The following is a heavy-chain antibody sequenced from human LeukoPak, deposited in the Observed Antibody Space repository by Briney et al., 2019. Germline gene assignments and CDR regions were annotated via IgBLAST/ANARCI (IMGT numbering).Heavy chain of an antibody. CDR3: ARGTMVGSGWYSGWYFDL. D-gene: IGHD6-19*01. J-gene: IGHJ2*01. V-gene: IGHV3-53*01. Sequence: PGGSLRLSCAASGFTFSSYAMSWVRQAPGKGLEWVSVIYSGGSTYYADSVKGRFTISRDNSKNTLYLQMNSLRAEDTAVYYCARGTMVGSGWYSGWYFDLWGRGTLVTVSS. CDR2: IYSGGST. CDR1: GFTFSSYA.